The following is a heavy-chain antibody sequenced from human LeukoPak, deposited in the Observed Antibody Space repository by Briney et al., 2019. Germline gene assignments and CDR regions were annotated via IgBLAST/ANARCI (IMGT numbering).Heavy chain of an antibody. CDR2: ICWNSGST. J-gene: IGHJ4*02. V-gene: IGHV3-9*01. CDR1: GFRLYEYA. Sequence: CLSLSRAASGFRLYEYAMHWVRQAPGKGVEWVSGICWNSGSTDYADSVKGRFTISRDNAKNSLYLQMNRLRADDTAVYYCARVRKYGSGSFYTFDHWGQGALVTVSS. CDR3: ARVRKYGSGSFYTFDH. D-gene: IGHD3-10*01.